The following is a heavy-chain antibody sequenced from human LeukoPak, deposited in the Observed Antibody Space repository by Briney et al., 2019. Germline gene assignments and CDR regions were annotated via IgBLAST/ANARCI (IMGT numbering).Heavy chain of an antibody. CDR1: GYTFTDHY. V-gene: IGHV1-69-2*01. Sequence: ASVKVSCKVSGYTFTDHYMHWLQQAPGKGVEWMGLVDPEDGETIYAEKFQGRVTITADTSTDTAYMELSSLRSEDTAVYYCAGGDYFGGNYWGQGTLVTVSS. J-gene: IGHJ4*02. CDR3: AGGDYFGGNY. D-gene: IGHD4-17*01. CDR2: VDPEDGET.